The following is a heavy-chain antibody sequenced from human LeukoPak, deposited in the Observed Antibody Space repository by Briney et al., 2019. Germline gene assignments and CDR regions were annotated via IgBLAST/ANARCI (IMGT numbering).Heavy chain of an antibody. J-gene: IGHJ6*03. CDR2: IRFDGTSK. D-gene: IGHD3-3*01. Sequence: PGVPLRLSCAAPGFTFSNYSMHRLRQAPGQGLKGVAFIRFDGTSKFYADSVKGRFTISRDNSQNKVSLHGLNLRTKAMAFYFCARTSLSDASGHYYYMDVGGKGTTVSVFS. V-gene: IGHV3-30*02. CDR1: GFTFSNYS. CDR3: ARTSLSDASGHYYYMDV.